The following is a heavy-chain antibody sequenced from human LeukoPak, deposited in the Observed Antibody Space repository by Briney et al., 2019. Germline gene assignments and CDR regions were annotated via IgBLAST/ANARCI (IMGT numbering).Heavy chain of an antibody. CDR1: GGSISSSSYY. CDR2: IYYSGSA. CDR3: ARRRYFDP. Sequence: SSETLSLTCTVSGGSISSSSYYWGWIRQPPGKGLEWIGSIYYSGSAYYNPSLKSRVTMSVDTSKNQFSLRLSSVTAADTAVYYCARRRYFDPWGRGTLVTVSS. V-gene: IGHV4-39*01. J-gene: IGHJ2*01.